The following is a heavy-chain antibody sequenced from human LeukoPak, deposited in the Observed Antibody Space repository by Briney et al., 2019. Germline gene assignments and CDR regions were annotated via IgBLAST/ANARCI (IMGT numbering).Heavy chain of an antibody. CDR2: IYYSGST. J-gene: IGHJ4*02. CDR3: ARQLRAAYYDFWSGWDPFDY. V-gene: IGHV4-39*01. D-gene: IGHD3-3*01. CDR1: GGSISSSSYY. Sequence: SETLSLTCTVSGGSISSSSYYWGWIRQPPGKGLEWIGSIYYSGSTYYNPSLKSRVTISVDTSKNQFSLKLSSVTAADTAVYYCARQLRAAYYDFWSGWDPFDYWGQGTLVTVSS.